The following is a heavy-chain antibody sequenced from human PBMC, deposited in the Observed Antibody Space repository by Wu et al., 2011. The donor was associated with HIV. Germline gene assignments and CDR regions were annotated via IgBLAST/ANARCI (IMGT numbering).Heavy chain of an antibody. CDR3: AKDPCGGDCYPGTVWYFDL. J-gene: IGHJ2*01. CDR1: GYTFTSYD. Sequence: KVSCKASGYTFTSYDINWVRQATGQGLEWMGWMNPNSGGTNYAQKFQAGHHDQDTSISTAYMELSRLRSDDTAVYYCAKDPCGGDCYPGTVWYFDLWGRGTLVTVSS. V-gene: IGHV1-2*02. D-gene: IGHD2-21*01. CDR2: MNPNSGGT.